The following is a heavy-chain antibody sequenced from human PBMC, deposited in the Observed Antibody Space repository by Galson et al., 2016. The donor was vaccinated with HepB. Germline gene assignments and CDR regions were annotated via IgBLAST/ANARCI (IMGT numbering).Heavy chain of an antibody. Sequence: SLRLSCAASGFTFSDYYMTWIRQAPGKGLECIPYISSFSSYTNYADSVKGRFTISRDNAKNSLFLQMNSLRAEDTAVYYCATAGTGLAARKFDSWGQGTLVTVSS. CDR3: ATAGTGLAARKFDS. CDR2: ISSFSSYT. CDR1: GFTFSDYY. V-gene: IGHV3-11*06. J-gene: IGHJ4*02. D-gene: IGHD6-6*01.